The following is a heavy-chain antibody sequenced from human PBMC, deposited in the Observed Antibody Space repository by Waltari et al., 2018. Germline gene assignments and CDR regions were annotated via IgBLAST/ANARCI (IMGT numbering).Heavy chain of an antibody. CDR3: ARHIVGATLDY. D-gene: IGHD1-26*01. J-gene: IGHJ4*02. CDR1: GFTFSSYA. V-gene: IGHV3-30-3*01. CDR2: ISYDGSNK. Sequence: QVQLVESGGGVVKPGRSLRLSCAASGFTFSSYALHVVRQAPGKGLEWVAVISYDGSNKYYADSVKGRFTISRDNSKNTLYLQMNSLRAEDTAVYYCARHIVGATLDYWGQGTLVTVSS.